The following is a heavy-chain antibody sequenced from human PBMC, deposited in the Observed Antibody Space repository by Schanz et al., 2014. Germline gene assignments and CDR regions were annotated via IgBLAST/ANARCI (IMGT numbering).Heavy chain of an antibody. D-gene: IGHD2-2*01. V-gene: IGHV3-30*18. CDR2: MSYDGSIK. J-gene: IGHJ4*02. CDR1: GFTFSSYG. CDR3: AKEAAHSDIVLVPTAIDY. Sequence: QVQLVESGGGVVQPGRSLRLSCAASGFTFSSYGMHWVRQAPGKGLEWVAAMSYDGSIKYYGDSVKGRFTISRDNSKNTLYLQKMNRRSEDTAVYYCAKEAAHSDIVLVPTAIDYWGQGTMVTVSS.